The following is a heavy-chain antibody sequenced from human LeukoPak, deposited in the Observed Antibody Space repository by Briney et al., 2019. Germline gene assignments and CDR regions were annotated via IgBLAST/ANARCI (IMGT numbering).Heavy chain of an antibody. CDR1: GFTFGSYA. Sequence: GGSLRLSCATSGFTFGSYAMTWVRQAPGKGLEWVSSIASSGAYTYYADSVKGRFTISRDNSKNTLFLQMNSLRVDDSAMCSCASMFSSMGYNDASHVTYFDSWGQGALVTVSS. J-gene: IGHJ4*02. CDR2: IASSGAYT. V-gene: IGHV3-23*01. D-gene: IGHD1-14*01. CDR3: ASMFSSMGYNDASHVTYFDS.